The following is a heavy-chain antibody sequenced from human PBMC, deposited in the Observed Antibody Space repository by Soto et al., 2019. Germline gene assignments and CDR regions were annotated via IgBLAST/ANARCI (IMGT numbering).Heavy chain of an antibody. CDR1: GFTFSGSA. CDR3: TGTIFGVVIPVYYYMDV. Sequence: HPGGSLRLSCAASGFTFSGSAMHWVRQASGKGLERVSRIRSKANSYATAYAASVKGRFTISRDDSKNTAYLQMNSLKTEDTAVYYCTGTIFGVVIPVYYYMDVWGKGTTVTDSS. V-gene: IGHV3-73*01. CDR2: IRSKANSYAT. J-gene: IGHJ6*03. D-gene: IGHD3-3*01.